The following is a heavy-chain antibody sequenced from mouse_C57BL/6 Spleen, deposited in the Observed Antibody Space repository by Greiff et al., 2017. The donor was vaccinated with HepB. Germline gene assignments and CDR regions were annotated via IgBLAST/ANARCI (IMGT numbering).Heavy chain of an antibody. CDR1: GYTFTDYY. Sequence: EVQLQQSGPELVKPGASVKISCKASGYTFTDYYMNWVKQSHGKSLEWIGDINPTNGGTSSNQKFKGTATLTVDKSSSTAYMELRSLTSEDSAVYYCARLGLLRDAMDYWGQGTSVTVSS. CDR3: ARLGLLRDAMDY. V-gene: IGHV1-26*01. J-gene: IGHJ4*01. CDR2: INPTNGGT. D-gene: IGHD2-3*01.